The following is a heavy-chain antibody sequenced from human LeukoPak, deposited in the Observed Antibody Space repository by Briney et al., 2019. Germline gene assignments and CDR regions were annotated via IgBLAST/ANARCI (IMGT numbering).Heavy chain of an antibody. D-gene: IGHD3-10*01. J-gene: IGHJ5*02. CDR3: ARDRSGSGSHYGGNWFDP. CDR2: IIPIFGTA. Sequence: ASVKVPCKASGGTFSSYAISWVRQAPGQGLEWMGGIIPIFGTANYAQKFQGRVTITTDESTSTAYMELSSLRSEDTAVYYCARDRSGSGSHYGGNWFDPWGQGTLVTVSS. CDR1: GGTFSSYA. V-gene: IGHV1-69*05.